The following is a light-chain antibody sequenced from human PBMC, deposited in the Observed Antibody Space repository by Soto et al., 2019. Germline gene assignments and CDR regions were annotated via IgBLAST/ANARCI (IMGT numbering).Light chain of an antibody. CDR3: KSYAGSNTYV. CDR1: ISDVAGYNY. CDR2: DVT. Sequence: QSVLTQPRSVSGSPGQSVTISCTGTISDVAGYNYVSWYQHHPGKAPKLLISDVTKRPSWVPDRFSGSKSGSTASLTISELQAEDEADYFCKSYAGSNTYVFGSGTKLTVL. V-gene: IGLV2-11*01. J-gene: IGLJ1*01.